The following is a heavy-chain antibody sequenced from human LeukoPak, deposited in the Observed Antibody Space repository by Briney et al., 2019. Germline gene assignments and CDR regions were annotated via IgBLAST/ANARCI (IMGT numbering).Heavy chain of an antibody. Sequence: GGSLRLSCAASGFTFSTYAMSWVRQAPGKGLEWVSVISGSGSSTYYADSVKGRFTISRDNSKNTLYLQMNSLRAEDTAVYYCARDVTFGGVIVWGQGSLVTVSS. J-gene: IGHJ4*02. CDR3: ARDVTFGGVIV. CDR2: ISGSGSST. V-gene: IGHV3-23*01. CDR1: GFTFSTYA. D-gene: IGHD3-16*02.